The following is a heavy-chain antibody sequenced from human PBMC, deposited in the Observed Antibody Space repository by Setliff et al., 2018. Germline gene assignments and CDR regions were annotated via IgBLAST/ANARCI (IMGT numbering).Heavy chain of an antibody. CDR3: ARIAGTVAN. V-gene: IGHV3-48*01. CDR1: GFTFDSYA. Sequence: GGSLRLSCAASGFTFDSYAMTWVRQAPGKGLEWVSYISSSSTIYYADSVKGRFTLSRDNAKNSPYLQMNSLRAEDTAVYYCARIAGTVANWGQGTLVTVSS. D-gene: IGHD1-20*01. CDR2: ISSSSTI. J-gene: IGHJ4*02.